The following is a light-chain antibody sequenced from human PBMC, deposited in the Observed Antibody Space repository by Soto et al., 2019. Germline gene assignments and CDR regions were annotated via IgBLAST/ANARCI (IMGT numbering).Light chain of an antibody. Sequence: SVVPGERATLSCRASQSVSSNLAWYQHKPGQAPRLLTYGASTRATGIPARFSGSGSGTEFTLTISSLQPEDFAVYYCQQYYNWPRTFGQGTKV. CDR3: QQYYNWPRT. V-gene: IGKV3-15*01. J-gene: IGKJ1*01. CDR1: QSVSSN. CDR2: GAS.